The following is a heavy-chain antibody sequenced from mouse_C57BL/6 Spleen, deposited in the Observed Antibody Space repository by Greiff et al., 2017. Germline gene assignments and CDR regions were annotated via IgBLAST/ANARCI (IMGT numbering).Heavy chain of an antibody. J-gene: IGHJ4*01. CDR1: GFTFSSYT. CDR3: ARHYEGAMDY. D-gene: IGHD2-3*01. Sequence: EVHLVESGGGLVKPGGSLKLSCAASGFTFSSYTMSWVRQTPEKRLEWVATISGGGGNTYYPDSVKGRFTISRDNAKNTLYLQMSSLRSEDTALYYCARHYEGAMDYWGQGTSVTVSS. V-gene: IGHV5-9*01. CDR2: ISGGGGNT.